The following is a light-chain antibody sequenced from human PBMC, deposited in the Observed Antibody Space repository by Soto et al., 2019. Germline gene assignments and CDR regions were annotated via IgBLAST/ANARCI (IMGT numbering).Light chain of an antibody. J-gene: IGLJ1*01. CDR3: AAWDDSLHGRDV. V-gene: IGLV2-14*02. CDR1: NSDLGSYNL. Sequence: QSVLTQPASVSGSPGQSITISCTGTNSDLGSYNLVSWFQQHPGKVPKVMIYEGTKRPSGVSDRFSGSKSGTSASLAISGLQSEDEADYYCAAWDDSLHGRDVFGTGTKVTVL. CDR2: EGT.